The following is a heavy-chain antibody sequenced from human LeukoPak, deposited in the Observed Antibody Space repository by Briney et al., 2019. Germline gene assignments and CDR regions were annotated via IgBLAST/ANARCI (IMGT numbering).Heavy chain of an antibody. CDR1: GGSISSYY. J-gene: IGHJ3*02. V-gene: IGHV4-59*01. Sequence: SSETLSLTCTVSGGSISSYYWSWIRQPPGKGLEWIGYIYYSGSTNYNPSLKSRVTISVDTSKNQFSLKLSSVTAADTAVYYCARVSLRFLEWSPHDAFDIWGQGTMVTVSS. CDR2: IYYSGST. CDR3: ARVSLRFLEWSPHDAFDI. D-gene: IGHD3-3*01.